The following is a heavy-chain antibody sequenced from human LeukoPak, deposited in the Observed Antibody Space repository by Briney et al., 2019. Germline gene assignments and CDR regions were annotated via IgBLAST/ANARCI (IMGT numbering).Heavy chain of an antibody. CDR2: INAGNGKT. CDR1: RYIFSDYA. Sequence: ASVKVSCKASRYIFSDYAIQLVRQAPRQGLEWMGWINAGNGKTKYSQKFQGRVTITRETSASTAYMELSGLRSEDTAVYYFARARWTSAVTTYYLDYWGQGTLVTVSS. J-gene: IGHJ4*02. D-gene: IGHD4-17*01. V-gene: IGHV1-3*01. CDR3: ARARWTSAVTTYYLDY.